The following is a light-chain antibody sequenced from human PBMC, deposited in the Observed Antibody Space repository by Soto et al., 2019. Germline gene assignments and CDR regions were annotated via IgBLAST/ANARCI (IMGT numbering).Light chain of an antibody. CDR3: CSYAGNSLVV. CDR1: SSDIGDYDY. J-gene: IGLJ2*01. CDR2: DVN. V-gene: IGLV2-11*01. Sequence: QSALTQPRSVSGSPGQSVTISCTGTSSDIGDYDYVSWYQQHPGRAPRVMIFDVNDRPSGVPDRFSGSKSGNTASLTISGLQAEDEADYYCCSYAGNSLVVFGGGTQLTVL.